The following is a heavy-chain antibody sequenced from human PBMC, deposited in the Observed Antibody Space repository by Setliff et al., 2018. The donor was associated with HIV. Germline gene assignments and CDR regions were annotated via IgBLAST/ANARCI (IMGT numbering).Heavy chain of an antibody. Sequence: GSLRLSCAASGFTFSNQVMTWVRQAPGKGLEWVSSISGTGADTYYADSVKGRFAISRDNSKNTLYLQMNSLRAEDTAVYYCARGSLRGVLALGMDVWGQGTTVTVSS. CDR1: GFTFSNQV. J-gene: IGHJ6*02. CDR2: ISGTGADT. V-gene: IGHV3-23*01. CDR3: ARGSLRGVLALGMDV. D-gene: IGHD3-10*01.